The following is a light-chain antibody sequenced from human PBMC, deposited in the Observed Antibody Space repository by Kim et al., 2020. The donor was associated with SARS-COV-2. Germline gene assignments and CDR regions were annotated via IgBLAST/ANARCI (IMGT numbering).Light chain of an antibody. J-gene: IGKJ3*01. CDR1: QNINSH. V-gene: IGKV1-39*01. CDR2: AAS. Sequence: AAGGDRVTMTCRTSQNINSHLNWYHQKPGRAPKLLIYAASTLQGGVPSRFSGSGSETDFTLTISSLQPEDFATYFCQQTYISPFTFGPGTKVDIK. CDR3: QQTYISPFT.